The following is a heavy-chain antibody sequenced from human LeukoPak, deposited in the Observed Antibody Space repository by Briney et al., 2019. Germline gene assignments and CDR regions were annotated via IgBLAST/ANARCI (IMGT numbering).Heavy chain of an antibody. V-gene: IGHV1-46*01. CDR3: ARDLRWDGYVQPPYY. J-gene: IGHJ4*02. CDR2: INPSGGST. Sequence: ASVKVSCKASGYTFTSYYMHWVRQAPGQGLEWMGIINPSGGSTSYAQKFQGRVTMTRDTSTSTVYMELSSLRSEDTAVYYCARDLRWDGYVQPPYYWGQGTLVTVSS. D-gene: IGHD5-24*01. CDR1: GYTFTSYY.